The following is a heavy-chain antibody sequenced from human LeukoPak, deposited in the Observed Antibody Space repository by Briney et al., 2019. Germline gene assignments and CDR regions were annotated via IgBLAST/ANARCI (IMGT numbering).Heavy chain of an antibody. J-gene: IGHJ5*02. Sequence: GASVKVSCKASGGTFSSYAISWVRQAPGQGLDWMGGIIPIFGTANYAQKFQGRVTITTAESTSTAYRELSSLRSEDTAVYYCARDTGITGTTWFDPWGQGTLVTVSS. CDR3: ARDTGITGTTWFDP. V-gene: IGHV1-69*05. D-gene: IGHD1-7*01. CDR2: IIPIFGTA. CDR1: GGTFSSYA.